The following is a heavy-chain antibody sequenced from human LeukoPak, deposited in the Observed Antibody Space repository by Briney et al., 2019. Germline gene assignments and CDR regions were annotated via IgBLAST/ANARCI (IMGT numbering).Heavy chain of an antibody. D-gene: IGHD3-9*01. V-gene: IGHV1-18*01. CDR1: GYTFTSYD. Sequence: ASVKVSCKASGYTFTSYDINWVRQATGQGLEWMGWISAYNGNTNYAQKLQGRVTMTTDTSTSTAYMELRSLRSDDTAVYYCARRRYFDWSSDYWGQGTLVTVSS. J-gene: IGHJ4*02. CDR2: ISAYNGNT. CDR3: ARRRYFDWSSDY.